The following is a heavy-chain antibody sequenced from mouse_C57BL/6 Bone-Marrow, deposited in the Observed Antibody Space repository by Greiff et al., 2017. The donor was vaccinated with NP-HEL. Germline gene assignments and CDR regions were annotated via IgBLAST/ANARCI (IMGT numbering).Heavy chain of an antibody. V-gene: IGHV2-5*01. CDR2: IWRGGST. Sequence: VKVEESGPGLVQPSQSLSITCTVSGFSLTSYGVHWVRQSPGKGLEWLGVIWRGGSTDYNAAFMSRLSITKDNTKSQVFFKMNSLQAHDTAIYYFAKSILLYYYGSSYDCYFDVWGTGTTVTVSS. CDR1: GFSLTSYG. CDR3: AKSILLYYYGSSYDCYFDV. J-gene: IGHJ1*03. D-gene: IGHD1-1*01.